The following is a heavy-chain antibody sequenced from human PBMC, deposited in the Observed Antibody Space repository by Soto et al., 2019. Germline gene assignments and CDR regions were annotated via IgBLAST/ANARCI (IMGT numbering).Heavy chain of an antibody. CDR3: VRGVRLHFDL. J-gene: IGHJ4*02. CDR2: ISGSGNKT. Sequence: GGSLRLSCGVSGFTFSTYAMSWVRQAPGKGLEWVSAISGSGNKTFYADSVKGRFTISRDNSKNTLHLHMSSLRVEDTAVYYCVRGVRLHFDLWGQGTLVTVSS. CDR1: GFTFSTYA. V-gene: IGHV3-23*01.